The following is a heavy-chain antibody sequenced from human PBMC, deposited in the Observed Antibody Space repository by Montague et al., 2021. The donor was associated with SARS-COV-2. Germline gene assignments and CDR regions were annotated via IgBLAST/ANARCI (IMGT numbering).Heavy chain of an antibody. CDR1: GVSLNTRSVC. CDR3: TWSPYDFFYRNGMDA. J-gene: IGHJ5*02. Sequence: PALVKPTQTLTLTCTLSGVSLNTRSVCVSWIRQPPGKALEWLARIDWDEDKYYNIFLKTRLTISKDTSKNQVVLTMTNMDPVDTGTYHCTWSPYDFFYRNGMDAWGQGTLVTVSS. D-gene: IGHD3-3*01. CDR2: IDWDEDK. V-gene: IGHV2-70*11.